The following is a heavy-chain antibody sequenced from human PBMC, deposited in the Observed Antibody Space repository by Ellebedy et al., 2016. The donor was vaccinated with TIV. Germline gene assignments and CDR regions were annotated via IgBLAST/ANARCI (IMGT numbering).Heavy chain of an antibody. CDR3: ATDRGGCHDY. CDR2: ISYDGSNK. Sequence: GESLKISCAASGFTFTSYAMHWVRQAPGKGLEWVAVISYDGSNKFYADSVKGRFTISRDTSKNTLYLQMNSLRGEDTAVYYCATDRGGCHDYWGQGTLVTVSS. V-gene: IGHV3-30-3*01. CDR1: GFTFTSYA. J-gene: IGHJ4*02. D-gene: IGHD2-15*01.